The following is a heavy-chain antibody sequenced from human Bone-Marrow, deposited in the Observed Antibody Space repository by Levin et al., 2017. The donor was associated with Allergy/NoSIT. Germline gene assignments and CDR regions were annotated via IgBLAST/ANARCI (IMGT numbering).Heavy chain of an antibody. J-gene: IGHJ6*02. D-gene: IGHD3-16*02. CDR2: ISSNGGST. CDR1: GFTFSSYA. CDR3: ARTRDYDYVWGSYRYTEGRGDYYYGMDV. V-gene: IGHV3-64*01. Sequence: PGGSLRLSCAASGFTFSSYAMHWVRQAPGKGLEYVSAISSNGGSTYYANSVKGRFTISRDNSKNTLYLQMGSLRAEDMAVYYCARTRDYDYVWGSYRYTEGRGDYYYGMDVWGQGTTVTVSS.